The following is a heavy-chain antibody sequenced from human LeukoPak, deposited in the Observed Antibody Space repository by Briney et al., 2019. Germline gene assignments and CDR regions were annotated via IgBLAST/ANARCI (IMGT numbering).Heavy chain of an antibody. D-gene: IGHD6-6*01. CDR1: GGSISTYY. V-gene: IGHV4-59*12. Sequence: SETLSPTCTVSGGSISTYYWSWIRQPPGKGLEWIGYIYYSGSTNYNPSLKSRVTISVDTSKNQFSLKLSSVTAADTAVYYCARPSPGYSSSYDAFDIWGQGTMVTVSS. CDR3: ARPSPGYSSSYDAFDI. J-gene: IGHJ3*02. CDR2: IYYSGST.